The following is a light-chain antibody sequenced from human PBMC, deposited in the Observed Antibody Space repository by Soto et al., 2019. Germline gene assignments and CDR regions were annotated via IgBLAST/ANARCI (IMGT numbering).Light chain of an antibody. Sequence: DIQMTQSPSSLSASVGDRVTITCRASQAIDNYLNWYQHKPGKAPELLILAASIVQSGVRSRFSGGGFGTDFSLTISSLHPEDFATYYCQQSYRTPLTFGGGTKVEI. CDR1: QAIDNY. V-gene: IGKV1-39*01. CDR3: QQSYRTPLT. J-gene: IGKJ4*01. CDR2: AAS.